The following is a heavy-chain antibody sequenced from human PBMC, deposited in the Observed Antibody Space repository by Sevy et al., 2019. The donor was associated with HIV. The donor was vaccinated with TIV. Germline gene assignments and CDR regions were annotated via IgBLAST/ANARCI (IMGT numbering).Heavy chain of an antibody. D-gene: IGHD3-3*01. J-gene: IGHJ6*02. CDR1: GDTFSTYD. V-gene: IGHV1-8*02. CDR2: MSPKSGST. CDR3: AAGGNGDVWNYGYYYYGMDV. Sequence: ASVKVSCKASGDTFSTYDINWVRHAPGQGLEWMGWMSPKSGSTGFAQKFQGRLTMTRDTSINTAYMELSSLRYDDTAVDYCAAGGNGDVWNYGYYYYGMDVWGQGTTVTVSS.